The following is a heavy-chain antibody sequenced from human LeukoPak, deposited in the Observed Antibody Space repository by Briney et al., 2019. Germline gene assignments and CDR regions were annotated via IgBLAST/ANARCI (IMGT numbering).Heavy chain of an antibody. CDR1: GYTFTGYY. Sequence: GASVKVSCKASGYTFTGYYMHWVRQAPGQGLEWMGWINPNSGGTNYAQKFQGRVTMTRDTSISTAYMELSRLRSDDTAVYYCASPLRAVAGTESAFDIWGQGTMVTVSS. D-gene: IGHD6-19*01. CDR2: INPNSGGT. J-gene: IGHJ3*02. V-gene: IGHV1-2*02. CDR3: ASPLRAVAGTESAFDI.